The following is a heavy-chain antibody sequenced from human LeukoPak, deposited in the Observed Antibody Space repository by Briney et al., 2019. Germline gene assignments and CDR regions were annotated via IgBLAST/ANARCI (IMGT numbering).Heavy chain of an antibody. J-gene: IGHJ4*02. D-gene: IGHD6-6*01. CDR1: GFTVSTNY. CDR2: IYSGGST. CDR3: AKVTSGYSSSSPCDY. Sequence: PGGSLRLSCAASGFTVSTNYMNWVRQAPGKGLEWVSVIYSGGSTYYADSVRGRFTISRDNSKNTLYLQMNSLRAEDTAVYYCAKVTSGYSSSSPCDYWGQGTLVTVSS. V-gene: IGHV3-53*01.